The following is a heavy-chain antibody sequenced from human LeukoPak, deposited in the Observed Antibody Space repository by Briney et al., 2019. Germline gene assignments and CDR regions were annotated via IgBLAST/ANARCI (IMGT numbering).Heavy chain of an antibody. CDR1: GFTFSSFA. CDR3: ASSRLASCGGDCYSGFDY. J-gene: IGHJ4*02. CDR2: ISYDGSHK. V-gene: IGHV3-30*04. D-gene: IGHD2-21*02. Sequence: GGSLRLSCAASGFTFSSFAMHWVRQAPGKGLEWVAVISYDGSHKYYADSVKGRFTISRDNSKNTLYLQMNSLRAEDTAVYYCASSRLASCGGDCYSGFDYWGQGTLVTVSS.